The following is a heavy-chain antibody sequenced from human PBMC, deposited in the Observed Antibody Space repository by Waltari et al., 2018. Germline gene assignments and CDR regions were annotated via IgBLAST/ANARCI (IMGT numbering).Heavy chain of an antibody. V-gene: IGHV1-69*05. CDR3: ASRDTSRSGYYYYGMDV. CDR1: GSTFTRSA. Sequence: QVQLVQSGAELKKPGSSVRVSCKASGSTFTRSAISWVRQAPGQGLEWMGWIIPMYDKAKYAQKFQGRVTIITDESTSTTYMDLSGLRSEDTAVYYCASRDTSRSGYYYYGMDVWGQGTTVIVSS. D-gene: IGHD3-3*01. CDR2: IIPMYDKA. J-gene: IGHJ6*02.